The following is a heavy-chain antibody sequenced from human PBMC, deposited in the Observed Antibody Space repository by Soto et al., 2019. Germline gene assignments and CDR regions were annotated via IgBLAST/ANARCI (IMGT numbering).Heavy chain of an antibody. CDR2: FDPEDDGT. V-gene: IGHV1-24*01. D-gene: IGHD5-12*01. CDR3: ATARDGYTPLAY. J-gene: IGHJ4*02. Sequence: QVHLIQSGTEVKKPGASVKVSCKVSGYTLTEAPMHWVRQAPGKGLEWMGGFDPEDDGTIYAQNFQGRLTMTEDTSTDTAYWELSSLTSEDTAVYYCATARDGYTPLAYWGLGTLVSVSS. CDR1: GYTLTEAP.